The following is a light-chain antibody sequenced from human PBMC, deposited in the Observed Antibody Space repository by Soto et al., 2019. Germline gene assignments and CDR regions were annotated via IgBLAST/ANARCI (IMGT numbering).Light chain of an antibody. CDR2: EVS. CDR3: SSFTSSSTWV. J-gene: IGLJ3*02. Sequence: QSVLTQPSSVSGSPGQSITISCTGTSSDVGTYNSVSWYQQHSGKAPKLMIYEVSNRPSGVSNRFSGSKSDNTASLTISGLQAEDEADYYCSSFTSSSTWVFGGGTKLTVL. CDR1: SSDVGTYNS. V-gene: IGLV2-14*01.